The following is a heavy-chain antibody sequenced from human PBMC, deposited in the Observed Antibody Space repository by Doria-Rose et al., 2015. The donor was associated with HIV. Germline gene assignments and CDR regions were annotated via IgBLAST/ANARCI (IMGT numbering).Heavy chain of an antibody. CDR3: ARIKSSRWYHKYYFDF. D-gene: IGHD6-13*01. J-gene: IGHJ4*02. V-gene: IGHV2-26*01. CDR2: VFSDEER. CDR1: GVSLSSPGMG. Sequence: VTLKESGPVLVKPTETLTLTCTVSGVSLSSPGMGVSWIRQPPGKALEWLANVFSDEERSYKTSLKSRLTISRGTSRSQLVITMTDMDPVDTATYYCARIKSSRWYHKYYFDFWGQGTLVIVSA.